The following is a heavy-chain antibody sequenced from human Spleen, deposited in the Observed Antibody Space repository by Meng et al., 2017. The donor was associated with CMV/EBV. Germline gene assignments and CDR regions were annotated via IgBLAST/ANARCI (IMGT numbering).Heavy chain of an antibody. CDR1: GFTFSNAW. CDR2: IKSKTDGGTT. D-gene: IGHD2-2*02. Sequence: GGSLRLSCAASGFTFSNAWMSWVRQAPGKGLEWVGRIKSKTDGGTTDYAAPVKGRFTISRDDSKNTLYLQMNSLKTEDTAVYYCTTDASHCSSTSCYTGEDAFDIWGQGTMVTVSS. V-gene: IGHV3-15*01. J-gene: IGHJ3*02. CDR3: TTDASHCSSTSCYTGEDAFDI.